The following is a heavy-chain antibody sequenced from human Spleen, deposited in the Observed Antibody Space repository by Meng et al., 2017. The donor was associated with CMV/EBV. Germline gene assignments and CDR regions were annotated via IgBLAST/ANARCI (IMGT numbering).Heavy chain of an antibody. Sequence: GSLRLSCAVYGGSFSGYYWSWVRQPPGKGLEWIGEINHSGSTNSNPSLKSRVTISLDTSKSQFSLKLSSVTAADTAVYYCARVHYYGSGSGDGMDVWGQGTTVTVSS. V-gene: IGHV4-34*01. CDR2: INHSGST. CDR1: GGSFSGYY. J-gene: IGHJ6*02. CDR3: ARVHYYGSGSGDGMDV. D-gene: IGHD3-10*01.